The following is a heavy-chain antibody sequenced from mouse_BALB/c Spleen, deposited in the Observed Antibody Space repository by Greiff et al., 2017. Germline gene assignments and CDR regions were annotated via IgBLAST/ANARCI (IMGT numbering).Heavy chain of an antibody. CDR2: ISSGGSYT. J-gene: IGHJ4*01. Sequence: EVKLMESGGGLVKPGGSLKLSCAASGFTFSSYTMSWVRQTPEKRLEWVATISSGGSYTYYPDSVKGRFTISRDNAKNTLYLQMSSLKSEDTAMYYCTRDRSMDYWGQGTSVTVSS. CDR3: TRDRSMDY. V-gene: IGHV5-6-4*01. CDR1: GFTFSSYT.